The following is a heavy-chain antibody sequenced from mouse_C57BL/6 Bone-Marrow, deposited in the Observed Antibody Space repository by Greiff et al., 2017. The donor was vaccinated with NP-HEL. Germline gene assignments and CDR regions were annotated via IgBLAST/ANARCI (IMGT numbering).Heavy chain of an antibody. J-gene: IGHJ4*01. CDR3: VRRLRGAMDY. Sequence: GGGLVQPKGSLKLSCAASGFSFNTYAMNWVRQAPGKGLEWVARIRSKSNNYATYYADSVKDRFTISRDDSESMLYLQMNNLKTEDTAMYYCVRRLRGAMDYWGQGTSVTVSS. V-gene: IGHV10-1*01. D-gene: IGHD1-3*01. CDR1: GFSFNTYA. CDR2: IRSKSNNYAT.